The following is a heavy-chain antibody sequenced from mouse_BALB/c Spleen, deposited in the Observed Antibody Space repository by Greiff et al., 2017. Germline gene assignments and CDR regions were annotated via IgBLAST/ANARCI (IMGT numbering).Heavy chain of an antibody. CDR1: GYSITSGYY. Sequence: DVQLQESGPGLVKPSQSLSLTCSVTGYSITSGYYWNWIRQFPGNKLEWMGYISYDGSNNYNPSLKNRISITRDTSKNQFFLKLNSVTTEDTATYYCASGLAWFAYWGQGTLVTVSA. J-gene: IGHJ3*01. V-gene: IGHV3-6*02. CDR3: ASGLAWFAY. CDR2: ISYDGSN.